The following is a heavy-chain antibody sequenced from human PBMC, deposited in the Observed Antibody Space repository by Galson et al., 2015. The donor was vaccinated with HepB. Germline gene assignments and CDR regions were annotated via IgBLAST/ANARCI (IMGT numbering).Heavy chain of an antibody. Sequence: TLSLTCTISGGSIGSGTFYWSWIRQQPGKGLEWIGYVNKNGSPWYNPSLKNRLNISLGPSGDQFSLKLSSVTAADTAVYYCARDRGVHYYYMDVWGKGTTVTVSS. J-gene: IGHJ6*03. CDR3: ARDRGVHYYYMDV. CDR1: GGSIGSGTFY. D-gene: IGHD3-10*01. CDR2: VNKNGSP. V-gene: IGHV4-31*03.